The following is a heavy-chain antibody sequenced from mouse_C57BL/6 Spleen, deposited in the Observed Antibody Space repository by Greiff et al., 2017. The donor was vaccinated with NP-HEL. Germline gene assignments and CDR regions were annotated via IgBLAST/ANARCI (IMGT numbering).Heavy chain of an antibody. V-gene: IGHV1-82*01. CDR3: ADLLLPDY. CDR2: IYPGDGDT. Sequence: QVQLQQSGPELVKPGASVKISCKASGYAFSSSWMNWVKQRPGKGLEWIGRIYPGDGDTNYNGKFKGKATLTADKSSSTAYMQLSSLTSEDSAVYICADLLLPDYWGQGTSVTVSS. J-gene: IGHJ4*01. CDR1: GYAFSSSW. D-gene: IGHD2-10*01.